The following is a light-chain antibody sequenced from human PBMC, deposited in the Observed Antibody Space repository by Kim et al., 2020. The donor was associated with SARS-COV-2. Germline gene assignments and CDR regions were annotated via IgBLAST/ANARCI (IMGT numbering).Light chain of an antibody. Sequence: EIVMTQSPATLSVSPGERATLSCRASQSINSNLVWYQQKPGQAPRLLIYGASTRATGIPDRFSGSGSGTEFTLTISSLQSEDFAVYYCQQYNNWPRTFGQGTKVEIK. V-gene: IGKV3-15*01. J-gene: IGKJ1*01. CDR2: GAS. CDR3: QQYNNWPRT. CDR1: QSINSN.